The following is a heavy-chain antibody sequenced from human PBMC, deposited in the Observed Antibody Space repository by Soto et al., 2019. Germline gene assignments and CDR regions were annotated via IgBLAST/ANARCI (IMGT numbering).Heavy chain of an antibody. D-gene: IGHD3-3*01. J-gene: IGHJ4*02. CDR1: GGSISSSSYY. Sequence: LSLTCTVSGGSISSSSYYWGWIRQPPGKGLEWIGSIYYSGSTYYNPSLKSRVTISVDTSKNQFSLKLSSVTAADTAVYYCASGGVRRDFWSGYYLGADEVCYFDYWGQGTLVTVS. V-gene: IGHV4-39*01. CDR2: IYYSGST. CDR3: ASGGVRRDFWSGYYLGADEVCYFDY.